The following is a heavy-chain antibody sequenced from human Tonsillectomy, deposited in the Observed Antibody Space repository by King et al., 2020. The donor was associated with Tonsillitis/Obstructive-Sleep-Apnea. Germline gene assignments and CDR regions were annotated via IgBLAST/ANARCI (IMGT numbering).Heavy chain of an antibody. Sequence: VQLVESGGGLVQPGGSLRLSCAASGFTFGSYWMSWVRQAPGKGLEWVANIKEDGSEKYYVDSVKGRFTISRENAKKSLFLQMNSLRVEDTAVYYCARARNIVEVPAAISLLLEYYMDVWGKGTTVTVSS. J-gene: IGHJ6*03. CDR3: ARARNIVEVPAAISLLLEYYMDV. CDR1: GFTFGSYW. CDR2: IKEDGSEK. V-gene: IGHV3-7*04. D-gene: IGHD2-2*02.